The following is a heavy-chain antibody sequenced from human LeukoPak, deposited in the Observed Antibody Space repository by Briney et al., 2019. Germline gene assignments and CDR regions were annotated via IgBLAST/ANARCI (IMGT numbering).Heavy chain of an antibody. V-gene: IGHV4-39*01. Sequence: PSETLSLTCTVSGGSISSSSYYWGWIRQPPGKGLEWIGSIYYSGSTYYNPSLKSRITISVNTSKNQFSLKLSSVTAADTAVDYCGVVTLYYYYMDVWGKGTTVTVSS. CDR3: GVVTLYYYYMDV. J-gene: IGHJ6*03. D-gene: IGHD3-3*01. CDR2: IYYSGST. CDR1: GGSISSSSYY.